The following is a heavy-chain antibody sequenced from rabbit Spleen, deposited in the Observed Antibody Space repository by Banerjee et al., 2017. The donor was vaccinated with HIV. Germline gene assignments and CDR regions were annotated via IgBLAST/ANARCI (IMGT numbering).Heavy chain of an antibody. V-gene: IGHV1S40*01. CDR1: GFSFISSYY. J-gene: IGHJ4*01. CDR2: INIVTGKS. D-gene: IGHD2-1*01. CDR3: ARGSATMTMVITGYYLTL. Sequence: QSLEESGGGLVQPEGSLTLTCTASGFSFISSYYMCWVRQAPGKGLEWIACINIVTGKSVYASWAKGRFIMSRTSSTTVTLQMTSLTAADTATYFCARGSATMTMVITGYYLTLWGQGTLVTVS.